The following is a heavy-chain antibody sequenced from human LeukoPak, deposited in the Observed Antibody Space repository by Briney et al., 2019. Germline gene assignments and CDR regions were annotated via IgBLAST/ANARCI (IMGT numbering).Heavy chain of an antibody. CDR3: ARDSMIVVVVTQNFDY. Sequence: GSLRLSCAASGFTFSYYAMDWGRQAPGKGLEWVGGISYDGSNKYYADSVKGRFTISRDNSKNTLYLQMNSLRAEDTAVYYCARDSMIVVVVTQNFDYWGQGTLVTVSS. CDR1: GFTFSYYA. V-gene: IGHV3-30-3*01. CDR2: ISYDGSNK. D-gene: IGHD3-22*01. J-gene: IGHJ4*02.